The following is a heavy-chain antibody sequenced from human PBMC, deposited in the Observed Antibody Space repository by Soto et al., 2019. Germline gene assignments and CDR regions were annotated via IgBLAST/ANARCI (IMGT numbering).Heavy chain of an antibody. D-gene: IGHD5-18*01. CDR1: GYTFTSYA. V-gene: IGHV1-3*03. J-gene: IGHJ4*02. CDR2: INAGNGNT. Sequence: ASVKVSCKASGYTFTSYAIHWVRQAPGQRLEWMGWINAGNGNTIYSQEFQGRVTITRDTSASTAYLDLSSLRFEDTAVYHCARDTATGLFDNWGQGALVTVSS. CDR3: ARDTATGLFDN.